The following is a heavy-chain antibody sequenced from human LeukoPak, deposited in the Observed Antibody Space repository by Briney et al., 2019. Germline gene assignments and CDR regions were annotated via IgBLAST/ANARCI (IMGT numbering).Heavy chain of an antibody. J-gene: IGHJ4*02. CDR3: ARRSQGTLPHYFDY. CDR1: GYTFTSYG. CDR2: ISAYNGNT. V-gene: IGHV1-18*01. Sequence: ASVKVSCKASGYTFTSYGISWVRQAPGQGLEWMGWISAYNGNTNYAQKLQGRVTVTTDTSTSTAYMELRSLRSDDTAVYYCARRSQGTLPHYFDYWGQGTLVTVSS. D-gene: IGHD5/OR15-5a*01.